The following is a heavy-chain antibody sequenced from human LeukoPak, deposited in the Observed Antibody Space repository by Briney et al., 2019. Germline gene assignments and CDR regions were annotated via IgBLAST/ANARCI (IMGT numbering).Heavy chain of an antibody. Sequence: GGSLRLSCAASGLTFSSYAMSWVRQAPGKGLEWVSAISGSGGSAYYADFVKGRFTISRDNSKNTLYLQMNSLRAEDTAVYYCAKGVVPAASTYYYYYYGMDVWGKGTTVTVSS. D-gene: IGHD2-2*01. CDR2: ISGSGGSA. CDR1: GLTFSSYA. V-gene: IGHV3-23*01. CDR3: AKGVVPAASTYYYYYYGMDV. J-gene: IGHJ6*04.